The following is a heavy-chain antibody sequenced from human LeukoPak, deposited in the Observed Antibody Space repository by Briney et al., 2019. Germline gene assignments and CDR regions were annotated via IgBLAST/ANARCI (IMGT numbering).Heavy chain of an antibody. J-gene: IGHJ6*03. CDR3: AREKEGYCSRTSCYLDYYYYYMDV. V-gene: IGHV3-7*01. Sequence: GGSLRLSCAASGFRFNTYWMSWVRQAPGKGLEWVAHIKQDGSEKYYVDSVKGRFTISRDNAKNSLYLQMNSLRAEDTAVYYCAREKEGYCSRTSCYLDYYYYYMDVWGKGTTVTISS. CDR2: IKQDGSEK. CDR1: GFRFNTYW. D-gene: IGHD2-2*01.